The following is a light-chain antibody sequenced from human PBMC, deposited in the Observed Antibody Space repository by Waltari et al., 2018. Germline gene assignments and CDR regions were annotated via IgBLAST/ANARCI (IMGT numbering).Light chain of an antibody. Sequence: DIVMTQSPFSLPVTPGEPASLSCRSSQSLLHRNGNNYLDWHLQKQGQSPQLLIYLGSNRASGVPDRFSASGSGTDFTLKISRVEAEDVGVYYCMQSLLALWTFGQGTKVEIK. J-gene: IGKJ1*01. CDR2: LGS. CDR1: QSLLHRNGNNY. CDR3: MQSLLALWT. V-gene: IGKV2-28*01.